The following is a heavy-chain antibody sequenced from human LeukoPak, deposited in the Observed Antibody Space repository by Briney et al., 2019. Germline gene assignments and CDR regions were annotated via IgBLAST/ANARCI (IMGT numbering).Heavy chain of an antibody. J-gene: IGHJ4*02. CDR3: ARGAHYFDY. CDR1: GFTFSSYG. CDR2: ISYDGSNK. V-gene: IGHV3-30*03. D-gene: IGHD3-16*01. Sequence: HAGGSLRLSCAASGFTFSSYGMHWVRQAPGKGLEWVAVISYDGSNKYYADSVKGRFTISRDNSKNTLYLQMNSLKASDTAMYYCARGAHYFDYWGQGTLVTVSS.